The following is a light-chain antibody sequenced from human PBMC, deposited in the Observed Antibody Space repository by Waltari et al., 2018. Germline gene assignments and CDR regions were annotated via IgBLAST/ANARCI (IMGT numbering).Light chain of an antibody. CDR3: QHYVRLPVT. CDR1: QSVSRT. J-gene: IGKJ1*01. CDR2: GAS. V-gene: IGKV3-20*01. Sequence: EIVLTQSPGTLSXSPGXRXTLSCRASQSVSRTLAWYQQKPGQAPRLLIYGASIRATGIPDRFSGSGSGTDFSLTISRLEPEDFAVYYCQHYVRLPVTFGXGXXX.